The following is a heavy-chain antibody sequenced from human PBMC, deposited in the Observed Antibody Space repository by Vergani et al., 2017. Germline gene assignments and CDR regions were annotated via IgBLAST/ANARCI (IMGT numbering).Heavy chain of an antibody. J-gene: IGHJ5*02. CDR1: GFTFSSYG. CDR2: ISGSGGST. V-gene: IGHV3-23*04. D-gene: IGHD3-16*01. Sequence: VQLVESGGGVVQPGRSLRLSCAASGFTFSSYGMHWVRQAPGKGLEWVSAISGSGGSTYYADSVKGRFTISRDNSKNTLYLQMNSLRAEDTAVYYCATFGGHWFDPWGQGTLVTVSS. CDR3: ATFGGHWFDP.